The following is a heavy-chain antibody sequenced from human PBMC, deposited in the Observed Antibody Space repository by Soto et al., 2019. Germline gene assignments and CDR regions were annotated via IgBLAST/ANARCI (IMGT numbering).Heavy chain of an antibody. Sequence: ASVKVSCTASGYIFTAYSMHWVRQAPGQGLEWMGVVNPSGGSTNYAQKFQGRITMTRDTSTSTVYMDLSSLTSEDTAVYYCAREENGSDGICSYDSGQRWGQRTRVTFCS. CDR2: VNPSGGST. J-gene: IGHJ1*01. V-gene: IGHV1-46*01. CDR3: AREENGSDGICSYDSGQR. CDR1: GYIFTAYS. D-gene: IGHD2-15*01.